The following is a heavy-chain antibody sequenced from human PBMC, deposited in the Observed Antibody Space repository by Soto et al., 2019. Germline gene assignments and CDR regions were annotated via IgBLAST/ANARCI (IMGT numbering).Heavy chain of an antibody. J-gene: IGHJ5*02. Sequence: QVQLQESGPGLVKPSETLSLTCTVSGGSISSYYWSWIRQPPGKGLEWIGYIYYSGSTNYNPSLKSRGTRSVDTAKNQCSLKRSSVTAADTAVYYCALSRGIAAAGKNWFDPWGQGTLVTGSS. CDR3: ALSRGIAAAGKNWFDP. V-gene: IGHV4-59*01. D-gene: IGHD6-13*01. CDR1: GGSISSYY. CDR2: IYYSGST.